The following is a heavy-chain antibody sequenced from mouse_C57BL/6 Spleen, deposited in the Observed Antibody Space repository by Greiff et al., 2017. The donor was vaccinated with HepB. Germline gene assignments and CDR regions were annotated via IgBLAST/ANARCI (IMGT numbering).Heavy chain of an antibody. J-gene: IGHJ1*03. CDR3: ARHGALITTVVEGWYFDV. CDR2: ISSGGSYT. CDR1: GFTFSSYG. Sequence: EVQLKESGGDLVKPGGSLKLSCAASGFTFSSYGMSWVRQTPDKRLEWVATISSGGSYTYYPDSVKGRFTISRDNAKNTLYLQMSSLKSEDTAMYYCARHGALITTVVEGWYFDVWGTGTTVTVSS. D-gene: IGHD1-1*01. V-gene: IGHV5-6*01.